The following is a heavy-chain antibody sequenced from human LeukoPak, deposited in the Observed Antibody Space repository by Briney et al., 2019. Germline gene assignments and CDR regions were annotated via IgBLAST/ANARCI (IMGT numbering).Heavy chain of an antibody. J-gene: IGHJ4*02. Sequence: SETLSLTCTVSGGSISSYYWSWIRQPPGEGLEWIGYIYYSGNTNYNPSLKGRVTISVDTSKNQFSLKLSSVTAADTAVYYCARRDTNGYYLFWGQGTPVTVSS. CDR2: IYYSGNT. V-gene: IGHV4-59*01. D-gene: IGHD3-22*01. CDR1: GGSISSYY. CDR3: ARRDTNGYYLF.